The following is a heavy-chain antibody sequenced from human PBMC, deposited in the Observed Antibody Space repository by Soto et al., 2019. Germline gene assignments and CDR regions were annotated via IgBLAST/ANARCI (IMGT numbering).Heavy chain of an antibody. J-gene: IGHJ4*02. D-gene: IGHD1-26*01. CDR3: GRDSGTFHIDY. CDR1: GFTVSSHW. V-gene: IGHV3-7*04. CDR2: IKEDGSDI. Sequence: PGGSLRLSCVASGFTVSSHWMTWVRQAPGKGLEWVANIKEDGSDIYYADSVKGRFTISRDNAKKSLYLQMNSLRAEDTAVYYCGRDSGTFHIDYWGQGTLVTVSS.